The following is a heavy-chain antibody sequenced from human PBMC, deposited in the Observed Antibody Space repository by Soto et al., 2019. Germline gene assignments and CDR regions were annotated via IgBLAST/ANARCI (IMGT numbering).Heavy chain of an antibody. D-gene: IGHD2-2*01. J-gene: IGHJ6*02. CDR1: GYSFTSYW. V-gene: IGHV5-51*01. CDR2: IYPGDSDT. Sequence: GESLKISWKGSGYSFTSYWIGWVRQMPGKGLEWMGIIYPGDSDTRYSQSFQGQVTISADKSISTAYLQWSSLKASGTAMYDCARHVGFSRSTSCYPYYYGMDVWGQGTTVTVSS. CDR3: ARHVGFSRSTSCYPYYYGMDV.